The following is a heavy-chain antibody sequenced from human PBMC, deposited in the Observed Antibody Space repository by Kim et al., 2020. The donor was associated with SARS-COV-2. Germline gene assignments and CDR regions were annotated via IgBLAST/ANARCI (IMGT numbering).Heavy chain of an antibody. CDR3: AKGPGRTYYGMDV. J-gene: IGHJ6*02. CDR1: GFTFDDYA. Sequence: GGSLRLSCVASGFTFDDYAMPWVRQAPGKGLEWVSGIRWDSGSIGYADSVKGRFTISRDNAKNSLYLQMNSLRAEDTALYYCAKGPGRTYYGMDVWGQGTTVSVSS. V-gene: IGHV3-9*01. D-gene: IGHD1-1*01. CDR2: IRWDSGSI.